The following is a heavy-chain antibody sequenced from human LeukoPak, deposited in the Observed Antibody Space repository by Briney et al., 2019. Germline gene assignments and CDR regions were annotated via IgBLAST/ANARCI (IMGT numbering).Heavy chain of an antibody. J-gene: IGHJ6*02. CDR3: ARGPGSSDYYYGMDV. Sequence: SETLSLTCAVYGGSFSGYYWSWIRQPPGKGLEWIGEINHSGSTNYNPSLKSRVTISVDTSKNQFSLKLSSVTAADTAVYYCARGPGSSDYYYGMDVWGQGTTVTVSS. V-gene: IGHV4-34*01. CDR1: GGSFSGYY. CDR2: INHSGST. D-gene: IGHD6-6*01.